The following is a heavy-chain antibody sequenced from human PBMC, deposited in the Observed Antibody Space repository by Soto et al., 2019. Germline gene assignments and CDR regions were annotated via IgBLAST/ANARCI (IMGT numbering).Heavy chain of an antibody. CDR2: IWSSGST. J-gene: IGHJ4*02. Sequence: QVQLQESGPGLVKPSETMSLTCTVSGVSLSNSYCSWARQTPGKGLEWIGHIWSSGSTNYNHYLMSRVTLSVATAKNQVSLKLRSVTATYTAVYYCAKGGGSYTTGWYNDYGGQGTLVTVSS. D-gene: IGHD6-19*01. CDR1: GVSLSNSY. V-gene: IGHV4-4*08. CDR3: AKGGGSYTTGWYNDY.